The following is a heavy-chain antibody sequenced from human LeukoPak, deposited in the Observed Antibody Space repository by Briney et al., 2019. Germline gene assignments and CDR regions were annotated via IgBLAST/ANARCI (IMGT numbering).Heavy chain of an antibody. J-gene: IGHJ6*03. Sequence: GGSLRLSCAASGFNFSSYSMNWVRQAPGKGLEWVSSISSSSSYIYYADSVKGRFTISRDNAKNSLYLQMNSLRAEDTAVYYCARDVSRDWNPTYYYYMDVWGKGTTVTVSS. D-gene: IGHD1-1*01. V-gene: IGHV3-21*01. CDR1: GFNFSSYS. CDR2: ISSSSSYI. CDR3: ARDVSRDWNPTYYYYMDV.